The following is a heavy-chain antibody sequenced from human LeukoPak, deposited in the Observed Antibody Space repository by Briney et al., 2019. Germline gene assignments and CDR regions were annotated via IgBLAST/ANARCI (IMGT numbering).Heavy chain of an antibody. J-gene: IGHJ3*02. D-gene: IGHD1-7*01. CDR3: ARDLEELELDAFDI. CDR1: GGTFSSYA. CDR2: IIPIFGTA. V-gene: IGHV1-69*13. Sequence: SVNVSCKASGGTFSSYAISWVRQAPGQGLEWMGGIIPIFGTANYAQKFQGRVTITADESTSTAYMELSSLRSEDTAVYYCARDLEELELDAFDIWGQGTMVTVSS.